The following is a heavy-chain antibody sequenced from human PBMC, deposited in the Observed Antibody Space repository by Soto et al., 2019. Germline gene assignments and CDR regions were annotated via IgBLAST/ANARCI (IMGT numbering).Heavy chain of an antibody. CDR3: ARALILTTKIILDL. CDR1: GGSIGGGGFY. D-gene: IGHD1-1*01. Sequence: QMQLQESGPGLVKPSQTLSLTCTVSGGSIGGGGFYWTWVRLRPGEGLEWIGNIYDSGSGYYNPSLDSRRSMSRDTSKNQFSLSLSSLTVAYTALYYCARALILTTKIILDLWGLGTMVAASS. CDR2: IYDSGSG. J-gene: IGHJ3*01. V-gene: IGHV4-31*02.